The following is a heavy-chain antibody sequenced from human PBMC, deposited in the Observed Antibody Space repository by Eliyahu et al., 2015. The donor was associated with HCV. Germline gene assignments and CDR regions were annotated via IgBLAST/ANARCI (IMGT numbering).Heavy chain of an antibody. CDR3: AKDGGLDYDYIWGSYRPYYFDY. D-gene: IGHD3-16*02. CDR1: GXTFSSYG. J-gene: IGHJ4*02. CDR2: XSYDXSNK. Sequence: QVQLVFAGGGVVQPGRSLRLSCAASGXTFSSYGXXWVRQAPGKGLEWVAVXSYDXSNKYYADSVKGRFTISRDNSKNTLYLQMNSLRAEDTAVYYCAKDGGLDYDYIWGSYRPYYFDYWGQGTLVTVSS. V-gene: IGHV3-30*18.